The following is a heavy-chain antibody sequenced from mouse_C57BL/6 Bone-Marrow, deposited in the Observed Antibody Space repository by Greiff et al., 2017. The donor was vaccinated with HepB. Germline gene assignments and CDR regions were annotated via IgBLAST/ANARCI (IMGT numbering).Heavy chain of an antibody. V-gene: IGHV5-4*01. CDR2: ISDGGSYT. CDR3: ARDAYYDGSSYWGYWYFDV. CDR1: GFTFSSYA. Sequence: EVKVVESGGGLVKPGGSLKLSCAASGFTFSSYAMSWVRQTPEKRLEWVATISDGGSYTYYPDNVKGRFTISRDNAKNNLYLQMSHLKSEETAMYYCARDAYYDGSSYWGYWYFDVWGTGTTVTVSS. D-gene: IGHD1-1*01. J-gene: IGHJ1*03.